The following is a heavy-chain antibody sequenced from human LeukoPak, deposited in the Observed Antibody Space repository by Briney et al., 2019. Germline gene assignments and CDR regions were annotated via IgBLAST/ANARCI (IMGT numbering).Heavy chain of an antibody. V-gene: IGHV4-59*12. CDR3: ARGGWYWYYYYYMDV. CDR1: GGSISSYY. CDR2: IYYSGST. Sequence: SETLSLTCTVSGGSISSYYWSWIRQPPGKGLEWIGYIYYSGSTNYNPSLKSRVTISVDTSKNQFSLKLSSVTAADTAVYYCARGGWYWYYYYYMDVWGKGTTVTISS. J-gene: IGHJ6*03. D-gene: IGHD6-19*01.